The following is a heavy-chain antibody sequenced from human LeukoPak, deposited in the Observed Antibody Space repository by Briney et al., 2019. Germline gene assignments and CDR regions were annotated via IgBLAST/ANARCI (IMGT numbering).Heavy chain of an antibody. V-gene: IGHV3-15*01. CDR2: IKSKSDGGTI. D-gene: IGHD2-15*01. Sequence: PGGSLGLSCVGSGFTFSDAWMSWVRQAPGKGLEWVGRIKSKSDGGTIDYAAPVKGRFTISRDDSRNTLYLQMNSLKTEDTAVYYCTTRRQDGWWGQRTLVTVS. CDR1: GFTFSDAW. CDR3: TTRRQDGW. J-gene: IGHJ4*02.